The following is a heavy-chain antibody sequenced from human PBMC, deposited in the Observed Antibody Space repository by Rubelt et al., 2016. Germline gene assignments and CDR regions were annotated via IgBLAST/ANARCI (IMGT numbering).Heavy chain of an antibody. Sequence: QVQLQQWGAGLLKPSETLSLTCAVYGGSFSGYYWSWIRQPPGKGLEWIGEINHSGSTNYNPSLKMRVTITEDTSTIQLYRKLSSVTAADTAVYYCARGKEGLGVTMMDYWGQGTLVTVSS. CDR3: ARGKEGLGVTMMDY. J-gene: IGHJ4*02. CDR1: GGSFSGYY. D-gene: IGHD3-22*01. V-gene: IGHV4-34*01. CDR2: INHSGST.